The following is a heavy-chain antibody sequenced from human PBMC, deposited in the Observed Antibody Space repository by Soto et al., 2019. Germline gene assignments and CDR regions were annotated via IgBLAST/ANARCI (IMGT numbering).Heavy chain of an antibody. Sequence: ASVKVSCKASGYPFTSYGISWVRQAPGQGLEWMGWISTYNGNTNYAQKLPGRVTMTTNTSTSTAYMELRSLRSDDTAVYFCARDPPRRYSYGQGLDYWGQGALVTVSS. CDR1: GYPFTSYG. V-gene: IGHV1-18*04. J-gene: IGHJ4*02. CDR2: ISTYNGNT. D-gene: IGHD5-18*01. CDR3: ARDPPRRYSYGQGLDY.